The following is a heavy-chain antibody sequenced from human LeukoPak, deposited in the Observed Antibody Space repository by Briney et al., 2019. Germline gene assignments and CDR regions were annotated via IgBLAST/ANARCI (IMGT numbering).Heavy chain of an antibody. Sequence: ASVKVSCKASGGTFSSYAISWVRQAPGQGLEWTGGIIPIFGTANYAQKFQGRVTITTDESTSTAYMELSSLRSEDTAVYYCAREGDGYPWYFDYWGQGTLVTVSS. CDR3: AREGDGYPWYFDY. J-gene: IGHJ4*02. V-gene: IGHV1-69*05. D-gene: IGHD5-24*01. CDR1: GGTFSSYA. CDR2: IIPIFGTA.